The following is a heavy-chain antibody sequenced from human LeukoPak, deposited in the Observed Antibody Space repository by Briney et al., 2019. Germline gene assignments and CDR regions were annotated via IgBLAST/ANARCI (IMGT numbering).Heavy chain of an antibody. CDR3: AREVDSWYGAEDY. D-gene: IGHD6-13*01. J-gene: IGHJ4*02. Sequence: SETLSLTCTVSGYSVSSGYYWGWIRQSPGKGLEWIGSIYHSGSTYYSPSLESRVTMSVDTSKNQFSLKLSSVTAADTAVYYCAREVDSWYGAEDYWGQGTLVTVSS. CDR2: IYHSGST. CDR1: GYSVSSGYY. V-gene: IGHV4-38-2*02.